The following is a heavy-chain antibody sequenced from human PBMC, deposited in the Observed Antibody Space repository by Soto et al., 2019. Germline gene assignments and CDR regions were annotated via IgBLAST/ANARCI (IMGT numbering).Heavy chain of an antibody. CDR1: GGSISSGGYY. D-gene: IGHD4-17*01. CDR3: ARATPDDYGDYGFFDS. V-gene: IGHV4-31*03. J-gene: IGHJ4*02. CDR2: IYYSGST. Sequence: QVQLQESGPGLVKPSQTLSLTCTVSGGSISSGGYYWSWIRQPPGKGLDWIGYIYYSGSTYYNPSRESRVTISVDTSKNQFSLKLSSVTAADTAVYYCARATPDDYGDYGFFDSWGQGTLVTVSS.